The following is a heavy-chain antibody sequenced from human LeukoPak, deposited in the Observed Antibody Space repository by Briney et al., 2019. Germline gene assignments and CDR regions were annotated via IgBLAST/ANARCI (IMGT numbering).Heavy chain of an antibody. V-gene: IGHV4-59*12. CDR2: IYYSGST. J-gene: IGHJ6*03. CDR1: GGSISGYY. CDR3: ARDLGSYMDV. Sequence: SETLSLTCTVSGGSISGYYWSLIRQPPGKGLEWIGYIYYSGSTNYNPSLKSRATLSVDTSKNQFSLKLSSVTAADTAVYYCARDLGSYMDVWGKGTTVTVSS. D-gene: IGHD1-26*01.